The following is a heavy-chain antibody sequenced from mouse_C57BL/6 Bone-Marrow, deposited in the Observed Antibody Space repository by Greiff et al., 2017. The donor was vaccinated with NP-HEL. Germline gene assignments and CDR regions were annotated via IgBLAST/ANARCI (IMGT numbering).Heavy chain of an antibody. V-gene: IGHV1-52*01. CDR1: GYTFTSYW. Sequence: QVQLQQPGAELVRPGSSVKLSCKASGYTFTSYWMHWVKQRPIQGLEWIGNIDPSDSETHYNQKFKDKATLTVDKSSSTAYMQLSSLTSEDSAVYYCARDYGSSYWYFDVWGTATPVAVSS. J-gene: IGHJ1*03. CDR2: IDPSDSET. D-gene: IGHD1-1*01. CDR3: ARDYGSSYWYFDV.